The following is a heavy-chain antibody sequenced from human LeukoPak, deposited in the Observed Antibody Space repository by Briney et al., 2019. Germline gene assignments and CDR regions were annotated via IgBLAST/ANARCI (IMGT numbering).Heavy chain of an antibody. Sequence: GGSLRLSCAASEFSVGSNYMTWVRQAPGKGLEWVSLIYSGGSTYYADSVKGRFTISRDNSKNTLYLQMNSLRAEDTAVYYCARDPGYNYGYDYWGQGTLVTVSS. CDR2: IYSGGST. CDR3: ARDPGYNYGYDY. J-gene: IGHJ4*02. CDR1: EFSVGSNY. V-gene: IGHV3-66*01. D-gene: IGHD5-18*01.